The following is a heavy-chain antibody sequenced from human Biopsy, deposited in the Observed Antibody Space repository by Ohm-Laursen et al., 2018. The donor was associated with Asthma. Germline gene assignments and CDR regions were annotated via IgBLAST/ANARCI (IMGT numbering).Heavy chain of an antibody. CDR1: GGSISSGGYY. Sequence: SQTLSLTCTVSGGSISSGGYYWSWIRQHPGKGLEWIGYIYYSGSTFYSPSLESRVTVSVDTSKNQFSLKLSSVTAAGTAVYYCARDLSGYCTSSACYGFDSWGQGTLVTVSS. CDR2: IYYSGST. J-gene: IGHJ5*01. CDR3: ARDLSGYCTSSACYGFDS. D-gene: IGHD2-8*01. V-gene: IGHV4-31*03.